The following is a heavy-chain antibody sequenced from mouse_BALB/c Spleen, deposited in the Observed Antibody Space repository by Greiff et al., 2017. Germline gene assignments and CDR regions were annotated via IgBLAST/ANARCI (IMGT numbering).Heavy chain of an antibody. CDR1: GFTFSSFG. D-gene: IGHD1-1*01. CDR3: ARWSGSSYHYYAMDY. J-gene: IGHJ4*01. V-gene: IGHV5-17*02. Sequence: EVQGVESGGGLVQPGGSRKLSCAASGFTFSSFGMHWVRQAPEKGLEWVAYISSGSSTIYYADTVKGRFTISRDNPKNTLFLQMTSLRSEDTAMYYCARWSGSSYHYYAMDYWGQGTSVTVSS. CDR2: ISSGSSTI.